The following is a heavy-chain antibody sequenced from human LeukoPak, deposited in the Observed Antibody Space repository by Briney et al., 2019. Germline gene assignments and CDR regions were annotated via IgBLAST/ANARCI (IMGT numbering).Heavy chain of an antibody. D-gene: IGHD2-8*01. V-gene: IGHV3-30*14. CDR1: GFTFSNYA. J-gene: IGHJ4*02. CDR2: IPYDESNK. CDR3: VRDNNGGY. Sequence: GGSLRLSCAASGFTFSNYAMLWVRQAPGKGLEWVAVIPYDESNKYYADSVEGRFTISRDNSKNTLYLQMNSLRVEDTAVYYCVRDNNGGYWGQGTLVTVSS.